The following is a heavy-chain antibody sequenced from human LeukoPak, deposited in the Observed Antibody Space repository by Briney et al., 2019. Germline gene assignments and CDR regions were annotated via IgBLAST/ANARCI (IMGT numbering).Heavy chain of an antibody. CDR2: ISSDGGTR. V-gene: IGHV3-48*01. J-gene: IGHJ4*02. CDR1: GFTFSEYS. CDR3: AKHRLKNIVVVPAAMPADDY. Sequence: GGSLRLSCAASSGFTFSEYSMNWVRRAPGKGLEWISYISSDGGTRFYADSVKGRFTISRDNSKNTLYLQMNSLRAEDTAVYYCAKHRLKNIVVVPAAMPADDYWGQGTLVTVSS. D-gene: IGHD2-2*01.